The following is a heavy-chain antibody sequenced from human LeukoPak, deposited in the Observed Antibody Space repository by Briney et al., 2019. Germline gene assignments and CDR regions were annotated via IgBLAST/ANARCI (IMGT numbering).Heavy chain of an antibody. CDR2: IYHSGST. J-gene: IGHJ6*04. CDR1: GYSISSGYY. Sequence: PSETLSLTCAVSGYSISSGYYWGWIRQPPGKGLEWIGSIYHSGSTYYNPSLKSRVTISVDTSKNQFSLKLSSVTAADTAVYYCARDRIAAAGREIKQYYYYGMDVWGKGTAVTVSS. CDR3: ARDRIAAAGREIKQYYYYGMDV. V-gene: IGHV4-38-2*02. D-gene: IGHD6-13*01.